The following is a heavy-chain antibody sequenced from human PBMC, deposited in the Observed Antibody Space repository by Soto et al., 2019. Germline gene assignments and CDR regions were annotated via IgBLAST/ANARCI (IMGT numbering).Heavy chain of an antibody. D-gene: IGHD2-15*01. CDR3: ARLLVAAVPEPPYYYYGMDV. J-gene: IGHJ6*02. CDR2: IDPSDSYT. V-gene: IGHV5-10-1*01. CDR1: GYSFTSYW. Sequence: GESLKISCKGSGYSFTSYWISWVRQMPGKGLEWMGRIDPSDSYTNYSPSFQGHVTTSADKSISTAYLQWSSLKASDTAMYYCARLLVAAVPEPPYYYYGMDVWGQGTTVTVSS.